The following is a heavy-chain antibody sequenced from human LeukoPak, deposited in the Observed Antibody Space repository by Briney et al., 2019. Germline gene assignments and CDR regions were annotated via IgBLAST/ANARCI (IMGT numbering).Heavy chain of an antibody. CDR1: GFTFSSYS. J-gene: IGHJ4*02. V-gene: IGHV3-7*01. CDR2: IKQDGSEK. CDR3: ARAERITMVRGVKPIDY. D-gene: IGHD3-10*01. Sequence: PGGSLRLSCAASGFTFSSYSMSWVRQAPGKGLEWVANIKQDGSEKYYVDSVKGRFTISRDNAKNSLYLQMNSLRAEDTAVYYCARAERITMVRGVKPIDYWGQGTLVTVSS.